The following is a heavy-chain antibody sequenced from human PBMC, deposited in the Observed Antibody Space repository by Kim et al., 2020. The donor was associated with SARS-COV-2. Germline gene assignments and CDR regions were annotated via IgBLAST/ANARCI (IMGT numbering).Heavy chain of an antibody. Sequence: GESLKISCKGSGYSFTSYWIGWVRQMPGKGLEWMGIIYPGDSDTRYSPSFQGQVTIPADKSISTAYLQWSSLKASDTAMYYCARDYSSSSVWHWRPGRVPHGKIYYFDSWGQGTLVTVSS. CDR3: ARDYSSSSVWHWRPGRVPHGKIYYFDS. V-gene: IGHV5-51*01. D-gene: IGHD6-13*01. CDR2: IYPGDSDT. J-gene: IGHJ4*02. CDR1: GYSFTSYW.